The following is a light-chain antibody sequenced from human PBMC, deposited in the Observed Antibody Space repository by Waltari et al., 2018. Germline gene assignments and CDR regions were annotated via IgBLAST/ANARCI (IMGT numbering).Light chain of an antibody. CDR1: SGDVGGYDY. J-gene: IGLJ2*01. CDR3: SSWTTSDTRKVI. CDR2: DVT. V-gene: IGLV2-14*03. Sequence: QSALTQPASVSGSPGQSITISCTGTSGDVGGYDYVSWYQQHPGKAPKLVIYDVTNPPPGISVRCAGSQSGTTASLSISGLQAEDEADYFCSSWTTSDTRKVIFGGGTKLTVL.